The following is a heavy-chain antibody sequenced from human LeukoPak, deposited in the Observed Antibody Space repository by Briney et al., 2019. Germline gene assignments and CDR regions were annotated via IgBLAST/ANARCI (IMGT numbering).Heavy chain of an antibody. CDR2: IYHSGST. D-gene: IGHD6-13*01. CDR1: GGSISSYY. V-gene: IGHV4-59*01. Sequence: TSETLSLTCSVSGGSISSYYWSWIRQPPGKGLEWIGYIYHSGSTNYNPSLKSRVTISVDTSENQLSLKLSSVTAADTALYYCARAHTSSWYMDYWGQGTLVTVSS. J-gene: IGHJ4*02. CDR3: ARAHTSSWYMDY.